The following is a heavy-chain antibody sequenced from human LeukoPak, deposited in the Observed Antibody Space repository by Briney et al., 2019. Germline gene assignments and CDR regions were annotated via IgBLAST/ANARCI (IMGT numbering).Heavy chain of an antibody. CDR1: GGSISSYY. CDR3: ARVKYYYDSSGYYSPYYFDY. CDR2: IYYSGST. J-gene: IGHJ4*02. Sequence: SETLSLTCTVSGGSISSYYWSWIRQPPGKGLEWIGYIYYSGSTNYNPSLKSRVTISVDTSKNQFSLKLSSVTAADTAVYYCARVKYYYDSSGYYSPYYFDYWGQGTLVTVSS. D-gene: IGHD3-22*01. V-gene: IGHV4-59*01.